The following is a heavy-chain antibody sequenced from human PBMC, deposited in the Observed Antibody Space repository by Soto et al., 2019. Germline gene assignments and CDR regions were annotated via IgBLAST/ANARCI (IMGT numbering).Heavy chain of an antibody. CDR2: INPNSGGT. D-gene: IGHD2-15*01. J-gene: IGHJ6*02. Sequence: SGKVSCSASGYPATRYYMHMVRQAPGQGLEWRGWINPNSGGTNYAQKFQGRVTMTRDTSISTAYMELSRLRSDDTAVYYCARDQGAGYWSGGSCYAVYGMDVWGQGTTVTVSS. CDR1: GYPATRYY. CDR3: ARDQGAGYWSGGSCYAVYGMDV. V-gene: IGHV1-2*02.